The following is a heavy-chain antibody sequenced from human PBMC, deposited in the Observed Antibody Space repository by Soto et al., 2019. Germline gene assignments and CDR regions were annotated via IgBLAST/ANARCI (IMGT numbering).Heavy chain of an antibody. V-gene: IGHV4-59*01. Sequence: PSETLSLTCSVSGGSISYYYWSWIRQSPGKGLEWIGYIYHRGSTNYSPSLKSRVTISVDTSRNQFSLKLNSVTAADTAVYYCARHPSRRYYDSSGYYYPLVYGMDVWGQGTTVTVSS. CDR3: ARHPSRRYYDSSGYYYPLVYGMDV. D-gene: IGHD3-22*01. J-gene: IGHJ6*02. CDR1: GGSISYYY. CDR2: IYHRGST.